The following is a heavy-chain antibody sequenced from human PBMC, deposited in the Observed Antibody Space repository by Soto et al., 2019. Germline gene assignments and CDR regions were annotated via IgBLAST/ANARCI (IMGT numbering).Heavy chain of an antibody. D-gene: IGHD1-26*01. V-gene: IGHV1-8*01. J-gene: IGHJ3*02. CDR3: ARVRSGSYHLQAFAI. CDR1: GYTFTSYD. Sequence: ASVKVSCKASGYTFTSYDINWVRQATGQGLEWMGWMNPNSGNTGYAQKFQGRATMTRNTSISTAYMELSSLRSEDTAVYYCARVRSGSYHLQAFAIWGQGTMVTVSS. CDR2: MNPNSGNT.